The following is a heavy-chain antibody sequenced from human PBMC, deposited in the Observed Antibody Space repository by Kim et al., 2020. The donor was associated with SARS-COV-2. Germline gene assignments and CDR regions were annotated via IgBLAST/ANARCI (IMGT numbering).Heavy chain of an antibody. Sequence: SETLSLTCAVYGGSFSGYYWSWIRQPPGKGLEWIGEINHSGSTNYNPSLKSRVTISVDTSKNQFSLKLSSVTAADTAVYYCARVTPQPKMYCSGGSCYSGRGLFFDYWGQGTLVTVSS. CDR2: INHSGST. J-gene: IGHJ4*02. V-gene: IGHV4-34*01. CDR1: GGSFSGYY. CDR3: ARVTPQPKMYCSGGSCYSGRGLFFDY. D-gene: IGHD2-15*01.